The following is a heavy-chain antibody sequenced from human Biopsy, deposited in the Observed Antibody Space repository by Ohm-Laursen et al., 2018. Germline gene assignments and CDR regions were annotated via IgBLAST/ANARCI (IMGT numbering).Heavy chain of an antibody. J-gene: IGHJ3*01. CDR1: GDSISSYY. V-gene: IGHV4-59*01. CDR2: VYYTGST. D-gene: IGHD3-3*01. CDR3: ARLGNFWNAEDGLDL. Sequence: GTLSLTWIVSGDSISSYYWSWIRQPPGKGLEWIGYVYYTGSTDYNPSLQSRVTISVDTSKNHFSLRLRSVTPADTAVYSCARLGNFWNAEDGLDLWGLGTMVTVSS.